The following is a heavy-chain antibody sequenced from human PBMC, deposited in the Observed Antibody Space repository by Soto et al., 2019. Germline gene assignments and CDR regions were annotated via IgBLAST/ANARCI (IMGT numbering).Heavy chain of an antibody. J-gene: IGHJ3*02. D-gene: IGHD4-17*01. CDR2: IYYSGST. CDR1: GGSVSSGSYY. V-gene: IGHV4-61*01. Sequence: QVQLHESGPGLVKPSETLSLTCTVSGGSVSSGSYYWSWIRQPPGKGLEWIGYIYYSGSTNYNPSLKSRVTISVDTSKNQFSLKLSSVTAADTAVYYCARDRDYGGNSDAFDIWGQGTMVTVSS. CDR3: ARDRDYGGNSDAFDI.